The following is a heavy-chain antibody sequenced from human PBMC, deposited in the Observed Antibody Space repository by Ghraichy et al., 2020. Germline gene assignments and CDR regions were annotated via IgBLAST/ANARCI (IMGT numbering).Heavy chain of an antibody. CDR2: IYSGGST. V-gene: IGHV3-53*01. D-gene: IGHD6-13*01. Sequence: GESLNISCAASGFTVSSNYMSWVRQAPGKGLEWVSVIYSGGSTYYADSVKGRFTISRDNSKNTLYLQMNSLRAEDTAVYYCASIPARMYSSSWYFHYWGQGTLVTFPS. J-gene: IGHJ4*02. CDR1: GFTVSSNY. CDR3: ASIPARMYSSSWYFHY.